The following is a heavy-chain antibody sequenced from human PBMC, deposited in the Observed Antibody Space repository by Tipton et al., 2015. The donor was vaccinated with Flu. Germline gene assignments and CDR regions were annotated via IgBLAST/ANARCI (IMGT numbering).Heavy chain of an antibody. CDR1: AGPISSYY. CDR3: ARYGSYFEY. CDR2: IYYNGNT. D-gene: IGHD1-26*01. Sequence: TLSLTCTISAGPISSYYWSWIRQPPGKGLEWIGYIYYNGNTNYNPSLKSRVTISVDTSKNQFSLKVSSVTAADTAGYYCARYGSYFEYWGQGTLVTVSS. V-gene: IGHV4-59*01. J-gene: IGHJ4*02.